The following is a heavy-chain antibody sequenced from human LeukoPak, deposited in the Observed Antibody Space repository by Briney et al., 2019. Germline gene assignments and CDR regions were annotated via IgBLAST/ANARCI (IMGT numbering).Heavy chain of an antibody. Sequence: SQTLSLTCTVSGGSISSGDHYWSWIRQPPGKGLEWIGYIYHSGSTYYNPSLKSRVTISVDRSKNQFSLKLSSVTAADTAVYYCARTMIAMVRGGGNWFDPWGQGTLVTVSS. V-gene: IGHV4-30-2*01. J-gene: IGHJ5*02. CDR3: ARTMIAMVRGGGNWFDP. D-gene: IGHD3-10*01. CDR1: GGSISSGDHY. CDR2: IYHSGST.